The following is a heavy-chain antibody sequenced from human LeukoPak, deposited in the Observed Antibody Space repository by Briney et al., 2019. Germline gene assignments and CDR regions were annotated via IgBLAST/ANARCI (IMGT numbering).Heavy chain of an antibody. D-gene: IGHD6-19*01. J-gene: IGHJ3*02. Sequence: GGSLRLSCAASGFTFSSYSMNWVRQAPGKGLEWVSSISSSSSSYIYYADSVKGRFTISRDNAKNSLYLQMNSLRAEDTAVYYCARYSSGWPDAFDIWGQGTMVTVSS. CDR2: ISSSSSSYI. CDR1: GFTFSSYS. CDR3: ARYSSGWPDAFDI. V-gene: IGHV3-21*01.